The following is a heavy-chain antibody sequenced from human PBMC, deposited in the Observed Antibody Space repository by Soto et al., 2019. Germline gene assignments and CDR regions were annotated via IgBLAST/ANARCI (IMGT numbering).Heavy chain of an antibody. CDR2: ITSTSNFM. D-gene: IGHD3-22*01. Sequence: VQLVESGGGLVKPGGSLRLSCAASGFTFSSYSMNWVREAPGKGLEWGASITSTSNFMYYADSVRGRFTSSRDNAKNSLSLPVNSLRADDTAVYFCARDAGHYDRASDLFAPWGQGPLFTVSS. V-gene: IGHV3-21*02. CDR1: GFTFSSYS. J-gene: IGHJ5*02. CDR3: ARDAGHYDRASDLFAP.